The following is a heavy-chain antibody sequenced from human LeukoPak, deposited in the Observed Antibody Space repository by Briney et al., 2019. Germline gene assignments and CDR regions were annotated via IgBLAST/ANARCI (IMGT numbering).Heavy chain of an antibody. CDR1: GFTFSSIA. CDR3: AKDLGRYRNNFFDY. V-gene: IGHV3-23*01. D-gene: IGHD1-26*01. Sequence: GGSLRLSCAASGFTFSSIAMSWVRQAPDKGLEWVSTISGSGGGTYYADSVKGRFTVSRDDSKNTLYLQMNSLRADETAVYYCAKDLGRYRNNFFDYWGRGNLVTVSS. CDR2: ISGSGGGT. J-gene: IGHJ4*02.